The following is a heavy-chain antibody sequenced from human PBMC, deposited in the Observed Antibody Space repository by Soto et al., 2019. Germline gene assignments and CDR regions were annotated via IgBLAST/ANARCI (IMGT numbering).Heavy chain of an antibody. D-gene: IGHD3-3*01. CDR1: GGSFSGYY. Sequence: KTSETLSLTCAVYGGSFSGYYWSWIRQPPGKGLEWIGEINHSGSTNYDPSLKSRVTISVDTSKNQFSLKLSSVTAADTAVYYCARGRDFWSGYSIYYYGMDVWGQGTTVTVSS. CDR3: ARGRDFWSGYSIYYYGMDV. J-gene: IGHJ6*02. CDR2: INHSGST. V-gene: IGHV4-34*01.